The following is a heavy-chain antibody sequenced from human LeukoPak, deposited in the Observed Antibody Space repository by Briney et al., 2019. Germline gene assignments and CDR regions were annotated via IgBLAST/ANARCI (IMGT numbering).Heavy chain of an antibody. D-gene: IGHD3-10*01. CDR3: ARDRIDYYGSGSYFEY. J-gene: IGHJ4*02. V-gene: IGHV3-11*01. CDR2: ISSSGSSI. Sequence: GGSLRLSCAASGFTFSDYYMSWIRQAPGKGLEWVSHISSSGSSIYYADSVKGRFTISRDNAKNSLYLQMNSLRAEDTAVYYCARDRIDYYGSGSYFEYWGQGTLVTVSS. CDR1: GFTFSDYY.